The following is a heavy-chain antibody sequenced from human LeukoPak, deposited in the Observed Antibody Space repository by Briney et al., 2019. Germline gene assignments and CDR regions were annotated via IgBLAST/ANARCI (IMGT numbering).Heavy chain of an antibody. CDR3: AKNGQSGFSFDP. Sequence: SETLSLTCAVYGGSFNGYYWSWIRQPPGKGLEWIGEGNHNGGTKYNPSLKSRVTVSADLSKNQFSLKLGSVTAADTAVYYCAKNGQSGFSFDPWGQETLVTVSS. CDR2: GNHNGGT. J-gene: IGHJ5*02. D-gene: IGHD1-26*01. CDR1: GGSFNGYY. V-gene: IGHV4-34*01.